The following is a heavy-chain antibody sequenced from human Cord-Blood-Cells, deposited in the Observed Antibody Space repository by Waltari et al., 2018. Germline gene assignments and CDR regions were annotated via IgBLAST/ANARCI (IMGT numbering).Heavy chain of an antibody. Sequence: QVQLVQSGAEVKKPGSSVKVSCKASGGTFSSYAISWVRQAPGQGLEWMGGSLPILGTANYAQKFQGRVTITADESTSTAYMELSSLRSEDTAVYYCARGGLAQKYWYFDLWGRGTLVTVSS. CDR3: ARGGLAQKYWYFDL. CDR1: GGTFSSYA. D-gene: IGHD3-16*01. J-gene: IGHJ2*01. CDR2: SLPILGTA. V-gene: IGHV1-69*01.